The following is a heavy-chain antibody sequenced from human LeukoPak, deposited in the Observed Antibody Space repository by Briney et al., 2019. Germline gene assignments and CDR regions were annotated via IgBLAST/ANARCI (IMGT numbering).Heavy chain of an antibody. J-gene: IGHJ4*02. CDR3: ATDLGYCSGGSCRDY. CDR2: FDPEDGET. D-gene: IGHD2-15*01. V-gene: IGHV1-24*01. CDR1: GYTLTELS. Sequence: VASVKVSCKVSGYTLTELSMHWVRQAPGKGLEWMGGFDPEDGETIYAQKFQGRVTMTEDTSTDTAYMELSSLRSEDTAVYYCATDLGYCSGGSCRDYWGQGTPVTVSS.